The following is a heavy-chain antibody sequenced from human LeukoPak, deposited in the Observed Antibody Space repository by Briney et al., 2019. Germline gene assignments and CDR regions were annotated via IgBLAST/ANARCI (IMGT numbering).Heavy chain of an antibody. CDR3: ARQKPFGDFQH. CDR2: IYYSGST. V-gene: IGHV4-39*01. Sequence: SETLSLTCTVSGGSISSSSYYWGWIRQPPGKGLEWIGSIYYSGSTYYNPSLKSRVTISVDTSKNQFSLKPSSVTAADTAVYYCARQKPFGDFQHWGQDTLVTVSS. D-gene: IGHD3-10*01. CDR1: GGSISSSSYY. J-gene: IGHJ1*01.